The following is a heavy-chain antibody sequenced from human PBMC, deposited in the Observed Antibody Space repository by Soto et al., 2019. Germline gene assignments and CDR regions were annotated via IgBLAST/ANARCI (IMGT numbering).Heavy chain of an antibody. D-gene: IGHD2-2*01. CDR3: ASEGPKTTRNSHY. Sequence: PGGSLRLSCVASGFTFDSCGMNWVRQAPGKGLEWVAGVSPHAANTYYADSVRGRFIISRDDSRKTVSLDMNSLRGEDSAVYYCASEGPKTTRNSHYWGPGTVLTRFS. J-gene: IGHJ4*02. CDR2: VSPHAANT. V-gene: IGHV3-23*01. CDR1: GFTFDSCG.